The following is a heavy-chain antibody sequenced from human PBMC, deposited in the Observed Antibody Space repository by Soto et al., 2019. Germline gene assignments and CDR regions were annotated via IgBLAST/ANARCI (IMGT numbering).Heavy chain of an antibody. V-gene: IGHV3-30*18. CDR1: GFTFSTYD. CDR3: AKDLGDSSADDGADY. Sequence: QVQLVESGGGVVQPGRSLRLSCAASGFTFSTYDMHWVPQAPGKGLEWVAVISSDGSNEYYADSVKGRFTITRDNSKNTLYVQMNSLRAEDTAVYYCAKDLGDSSADDGADYWGQGTLVTVSS. CDR2: ISSDGSNE. D-gene: IGHD6-25*01. J-gene: IGHJ4*02.